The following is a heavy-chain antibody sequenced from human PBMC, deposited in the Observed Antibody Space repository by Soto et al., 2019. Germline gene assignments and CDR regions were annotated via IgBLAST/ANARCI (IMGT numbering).Heavy chain of an antibody. CDR3: ARDRLRYCGGDCYPAFDY. D-gene: IGHD2-21*02. CDR1: GFTFSSYG. J-gene: IGHJ4*02. V-gene: IGHV3-33*01. Sequence: GGSLRLSCAASGFTFSSYGMHWVRQAPGKGLEWVAVIWYDGSNKYYADSVKGRFTISRDNSKNTLYLQMNSLRAEDTAVYYCARDRLRYCGGDCYPAFDYWGQGTLVTVSS. CDR2: IWYDGSNK.